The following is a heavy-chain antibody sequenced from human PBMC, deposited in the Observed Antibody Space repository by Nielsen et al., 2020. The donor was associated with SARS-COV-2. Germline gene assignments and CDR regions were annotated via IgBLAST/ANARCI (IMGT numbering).Heavy chain of an antibody. V-gene: IGHV3-30*04. Sequence: GGSLRLSCAASGFTFSSYAIHWVRQAPGKGLEWVAVISYDGSNKYYADSVKGRFTISRDNSKNTLYLQMNSLRAEDTAVYYCARAGSSSWYLVPTVGWGQGTLVTVSS. J-gene: IGHJ4*02. CDR3: ARAGSSSWYLVPTVG. CDR2: ISYDGSNK. CDR1: GFTFSSYA. D-gene: IGHD6-13*01.